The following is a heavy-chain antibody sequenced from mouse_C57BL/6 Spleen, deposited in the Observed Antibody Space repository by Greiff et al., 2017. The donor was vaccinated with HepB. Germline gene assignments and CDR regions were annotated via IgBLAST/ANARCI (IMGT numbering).Heavy chain of an antibody. CDR3: AREGCYDGYYLDY. J-gene: IGHJ2*01. V-gene: IGHV1-61*01. CDR1: GYTFTSYW. Sequence: QVQLQQPGAELVRPGSSVKLSCKASGYTFTSYWMDWVKQRPGQGLEWIGNIYPSDSETHYNQKFKDKATLTVDKSSSTAYMQLSSLTSEDSAVYYCAREGCYDGYYLDYWGQGTTLTVSS. D-gene: IGHD2-3*01. CDR2: IYPSDSET.